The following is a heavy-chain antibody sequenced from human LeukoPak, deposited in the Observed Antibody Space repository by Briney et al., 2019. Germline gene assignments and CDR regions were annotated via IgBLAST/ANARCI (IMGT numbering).Heavy chain of an antibody. CDR2: IYNSGST. CDR3: ARAKDTAMVIDY. D-gene: IGHD5-18*01. V-gene: IGHV4-4*07. J-gene: IGHJ4*02. Sequence: SETLSLTCTVSGGSISSYYWSWIRQPAGKGLEWIGRIYNSGSTNYNPSLKSRVTISVDTSKNQFSLKLSSVTAADTAVYYCARAKDTAMVIDYWGQGTLVTVSS. CDR1: GGSISSYY.